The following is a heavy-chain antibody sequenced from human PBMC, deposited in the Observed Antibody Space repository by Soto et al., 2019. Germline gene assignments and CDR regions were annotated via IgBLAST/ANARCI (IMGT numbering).Heavy chain of an antibody. D-gene: IGHD3-10*01. CDR3: ARDAVVWSGEEHFNYGLDV. V-gene: IGHV1-18*01. CDR1: DYTFVTYG. J-gene: IGHJ6*02. CDR2: ISVHNGKT. Sequence: QIHLVQSGAEVKPPGASVKVSCKASDYTFVTYGISWVRQAPGQGPEWMGWISVHNGKTKFSQKFQGRVSMTIVTSKISASRGLGSLRPEHTAIYHRARDAVVWSGEEHFNYGLDVWGQGTTGTIS.